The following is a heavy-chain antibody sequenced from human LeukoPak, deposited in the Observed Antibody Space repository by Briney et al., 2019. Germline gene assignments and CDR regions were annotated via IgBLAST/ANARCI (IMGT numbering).Heavy chain of an antibody. D-gene: IGHD5-24*01. CDR1: GFTFSSYA. J-gene: IGHJ4*01. Sequence: PGGSLRLSCAASGFTFSSYAMTWVRQAPGMGLERVANIKADGSGKYYVDSVRGRFSISRDNAKNSLYLELNNLRAEDTGVYFCARDRGWQQFDYWGQGTLVTVSS. V-gene: IGHV3-7*01. CDR3: ARDRGWQQFDY. CDR2: IKADGSGK.